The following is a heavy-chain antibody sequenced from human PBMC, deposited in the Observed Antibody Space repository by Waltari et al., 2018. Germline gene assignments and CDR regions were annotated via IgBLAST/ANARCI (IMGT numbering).Heavy chain of an antibody. J-gene: IGHJ4*02. V-gene: IGHV4-39*01. Sequence: QVQLQESGPGLVKPTETLSLTCTVTGAPVSGHPYYGGWVRQSPGKGLEWIGSVSARGSPYYSPSCRRRLTVSIGSSKNQFSLRLTSVTAADTALYFCARYSYTYDQNGYHDAWGQGTLVTVSS. CDR2: VSARGSP. D-gene: IGHD3-16*01. CDR1: GAPVSGHPYY. CDR3: ARYSYTYDQNGYHDA.